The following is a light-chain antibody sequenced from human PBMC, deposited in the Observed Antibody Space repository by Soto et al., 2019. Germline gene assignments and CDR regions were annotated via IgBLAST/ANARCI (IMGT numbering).Light chain of an antibody. J-gene: IGKJ5*01. CDR1: RDISKY. V-gene: IGKV1-39*01. CDR3: QQSLRTSIT. CDR2: GAY. Sequence: DIQMTQSPSSLSASVGDRVTITCRASRDISKYLNWYQQKPGRAPKLLIYGAYRLQTGVPSRFSGIGSETDFTLTISSLQPEDFATYYCQQSLRTSITFGQGTQLEIK.